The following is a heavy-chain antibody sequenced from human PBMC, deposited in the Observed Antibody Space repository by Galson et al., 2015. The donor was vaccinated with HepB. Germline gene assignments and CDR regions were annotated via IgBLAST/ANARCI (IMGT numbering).Heavy chain of an antibody. CDR2: IYWDDDK. D-gene: IGHD6-13*01. CDR3: ARTTIAAAGGDAFDI. Sequence: PALVKPTQTLTLTCTFSGFSLSTSGVGVGWIRQPPGKALEWLALIYWDDDKRYSPSLKSRLTITKDTSKNQVVLTMTSMDPVDTATYYCARTTIAAAGGDAFDIWGQGTMVTVSS. J-gene: IGHJ3*02. CDR1: GFSLSTSGVG. V-gene: IGHV2-5*02.